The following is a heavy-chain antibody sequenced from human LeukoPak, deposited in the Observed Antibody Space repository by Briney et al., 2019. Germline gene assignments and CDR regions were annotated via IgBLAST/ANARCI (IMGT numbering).Heavy chain of an antibody. CDR3: VRDRNYYEALQRSY. V-gene: IGHV3-23*01. CDR2: ITGAGDTT. D-gene: IGHD3-3*01. J-gene: IGHJ4*02. Sequence: GGSLRLSCAASGFTFSTFAMSWVRQDPGRGLEWVSSITGAGDTTFYQESVKGRFTISRDNSKNTLYLQMNSLRVEDTALYFCVRDRNYYEALQRSYWGQGTLVTVSS. CDR1: GFTFSTFA.